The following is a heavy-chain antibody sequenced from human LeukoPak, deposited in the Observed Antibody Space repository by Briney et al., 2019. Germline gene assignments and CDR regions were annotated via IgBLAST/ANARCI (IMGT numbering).Heavy chain of an antibody. V-gene: IGHV3-23*01. Sequence: PGGSLRLSCAASGFTFSSYVMSWVRQAPGKGLEWVSGISGSGGSTYYSDSVKGRFTMSRDNSKNTLYLQMNSLRAEDTAVYYCALRYTYDHRYAYDIWGQGTMITVSS. CDR1: GFTFSSYV. CDR3: ALRYTYDHRYAYDI. D-gene: IGHD5-18*01. CDR2: ISGSGGST. J-gene: IGHJ3*02.